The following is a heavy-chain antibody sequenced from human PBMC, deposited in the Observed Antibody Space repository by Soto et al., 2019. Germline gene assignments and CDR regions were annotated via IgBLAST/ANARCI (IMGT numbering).Heavy chain of an antibody. V-gene: IGHV3-74*01. D-gene: IGHD2-2*01. J-gene: IGHJ6*02. Sequence: GESLKISCAASGFTLRSYWMHWVRQPPGKGLVWVSRINRDGSSTTYADSVKGRFTISGDNAKNTLYLQLNSLRAEDTAVYYCARSSKPDKYGLDVWGQGTTVTVSS. CDR1: GFTLRSYW. CDR3: ARSSKPDKYGLDV. CDR2: INRDGSST.